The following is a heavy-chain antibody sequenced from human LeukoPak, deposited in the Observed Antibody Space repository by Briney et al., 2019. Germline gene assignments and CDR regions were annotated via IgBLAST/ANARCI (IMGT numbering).Heavy chain of an antibody. Sequence: PGGSLRLSCAASGFTFSSYAMSWVRQAPGKGLEWVSAISGSGGSTYYADSVKGRFTISRDNSKNTLYLQMNSLRAEDTAVYYCAKRRIAAAGTRRYFDLWGRGTLVIVSS. J-gene: IGHJ2*01. D-gene: IGHD6-13*01. CDR3: AKRRIAAAGTRRYFDL. V-gene: IGHV3-23*01. CDR2: ISGSGGST. CDR1: GFTFSSYA.